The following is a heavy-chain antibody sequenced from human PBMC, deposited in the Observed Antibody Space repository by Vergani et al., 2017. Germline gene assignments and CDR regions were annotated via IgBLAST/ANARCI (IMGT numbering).Heavy chain of an antibody. J-gene: IGHJ2*01. V-gene: IGHV3-9*01. D-gene: IGHD6-13*01. CDR3: LKDIAASGNYRYFDL. Sequence: EVQLVESGGGLVQPGRSLRLSCAASGFTFDDYAMHWVRQAPGKGLEWVSGINWKSDSLAYADSVKGRVTISRDNAKNSLYLQMNSVRAEDTALYYCLKDIAASGNYRYFDLWGRGTLVTVSS. CDR1: GFTFDDYA. CDR2: INWKSDSL.